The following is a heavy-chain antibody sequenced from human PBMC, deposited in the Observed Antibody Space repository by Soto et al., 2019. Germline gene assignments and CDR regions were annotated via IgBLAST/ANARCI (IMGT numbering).Heavy chain of an antibody. V-gene: IGHV3-48*01. CDR1: GFTFSSYS. J-gene: IGHJ4*02. Sequence: GGSLRLSCAASGFTFSSYSMNWVRQAPGKGLEWVSYISSSSSTIYYADSVKGRFTISRDNAKNSLYLQMNSLRAEDTAVYYCARDWRARRGDYEDYRGQGTLVTVSS. CDR2: ISSSSSTI. CDR3: ARDWRARRGDYEDY. D-gene: IGHD4-17*01.